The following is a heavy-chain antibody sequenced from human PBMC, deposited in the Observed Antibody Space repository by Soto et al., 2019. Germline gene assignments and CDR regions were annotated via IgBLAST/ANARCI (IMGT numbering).Heavy chain of an antibody. CDR1: GGSISSYY. V-gene: IGHV4-59*08. D-gene: IGHD3-9*01. CDR3: ARLEGLATISYYFDY. CDR2: IYYSGST. Sequence: PSETLSLTCTVSGGSISSYYWSWIRQPPGKGLEWIGYIYYSGSTNYNPSLKSRVTISVDTSKNQFSLKLSSVTAADSAVYFFARLEGLATISYYFDYWGQGTLVTVSS. J-gene: IGHJ4*02.